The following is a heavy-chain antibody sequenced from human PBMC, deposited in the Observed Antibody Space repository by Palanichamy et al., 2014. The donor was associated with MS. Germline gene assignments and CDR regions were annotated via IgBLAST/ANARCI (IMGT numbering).Heavy chain of an antibody. V-gene: IGHV4-34*01. D-gene: IGHD3-3*01. Sequence: QVQLQQWGAGLLKPSETLSLTCAAYGGSFSGYYWSWIRQPPGKGLEWIGEINHSGSTNYNPSLKSRVTISVDTSKNQSSLKLSSVTAADTAVYYCARGRSVTIFGVVIRRDYGMDVWGQGTTVTVSS. J-gene: IGHJ6*02. CDR3: ARGRSVTIFGVVIRRDYGMDV. CDR1: GGSFSGYY. CDR2: INHSGST.